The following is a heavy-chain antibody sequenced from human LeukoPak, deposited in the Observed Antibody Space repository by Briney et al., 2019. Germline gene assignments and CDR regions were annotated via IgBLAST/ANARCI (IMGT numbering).Heavy chain of an antibody. V-gene: IGHV3-23*01. J-gene: IGHJ4*02. CDR1: GFTFTRYA. CDR2: ISGPGDTT. CDR3: AREATSSSGWYIDY. D-gene: IGHD6-25*01. Sequence: GGSLRLSCAASGFTFTRYARKWVRQAPGKGLEWVSTISGPGDTTYYAASVKGRFTISRDNSKSTVYQQMNSLRAGHRAVYYCAREATSSSGWYIDYRGQGSLVTVSS.